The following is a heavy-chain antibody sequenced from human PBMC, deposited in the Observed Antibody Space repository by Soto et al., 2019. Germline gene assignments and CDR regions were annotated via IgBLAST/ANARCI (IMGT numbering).Heavy chain of an antibody. CDR3: ASSLGGYCSGGSCYRLSWFDP. D-gene: IGHD2-15*01. V-gene: IGHV4-61*01. CDR1: GGSVSSGSYY. CDR2: IYYSGST. J-gene: IGHJ5*02. Sequence: SENLSLTSTVSGGSVSSGSYYWSWIRQPPGKGLEWIGYIYYSGSTNYNPSLKSRVSISVDKSKNQFSLKLSSVTAADTAVYYCASSLGGYCSGGSCYRLSWFDPWGQGTLVTVSS.